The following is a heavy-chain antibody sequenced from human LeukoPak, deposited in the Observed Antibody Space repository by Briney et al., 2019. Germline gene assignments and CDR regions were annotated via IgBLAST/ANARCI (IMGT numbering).Heavy chain of an antibody. CDR3: ARDLADYDILTGYYLPDAFDI. CDR1: GFTFSSYS. CDR2: ISSSSSYI. J-gene: IGHJ3*02. D-gene: IGHD3-9*01. Sequence: GGSLRLSCAASGFTFSSYSMNWVRQAPGKGLEWVPSISSSSSYIHYADSVKGRFTISRDNAKNSLYLQMNSLGAEDTAVYYCARDLADYDILTGYYLPDAFDIWGQGTMVTVSS. V-gene: IGHV3-21*01.